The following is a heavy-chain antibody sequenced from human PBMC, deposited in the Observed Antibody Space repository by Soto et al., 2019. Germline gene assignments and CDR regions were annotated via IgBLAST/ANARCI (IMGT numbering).Heavy chain of an antibody. J-gene: IGHJ6*03. V-gene: IGHV3-23*01. CDR3: ARGVRWPPYMDV. CDR2: ISAAGKTT. CDR1: GFTFNNYA. Sequence: PGGSLRLSCAASGFTFNNYAMTWVRQAPGRGLEWVSIISAAGKTTYHADSVKGRFTISRDNSKNTLYLQMNSLRAEDAALYYCARGVRWPPYMDVGGRGTTVTVSS. D-gene: IGHD2-15*01.